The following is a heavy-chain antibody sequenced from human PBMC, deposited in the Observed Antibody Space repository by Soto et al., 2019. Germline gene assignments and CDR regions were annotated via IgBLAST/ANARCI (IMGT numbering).Heavy chain of an antibody. CDR1: GGSISSSSYY. J-gene: IGHJ4*02. Sequence: QLQLQESGPGLVKPSETLSLTCTVSGGSISSSSYYWGWIRQPPGKGLEWIGSIYYSGSTYYNPSLKSRVTISVDTSKNQFSLKLSSVTAADTAVYYCARRKRWLYYFDYWGQGTLVTVSS. CDR3: ARRKRWLYYFDY. CDR2: IYYSGST. D-gene: IGHD6-19*01. V-gene: IGHV4-39*01.